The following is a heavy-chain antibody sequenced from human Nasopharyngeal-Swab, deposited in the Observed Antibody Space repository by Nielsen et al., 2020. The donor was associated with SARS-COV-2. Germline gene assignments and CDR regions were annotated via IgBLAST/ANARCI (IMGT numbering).Heavy chain of an antibody. J-gene: IGHJ6*03. CDR2: MNPNSGNT. CDR1: GDTFTSYD. D-gene: IGHD4-17*01. V-gene: IGHV1-8*01. Sequence: ASVKVSCKASGDTFTSYDINWVRQATGQGLEWMGWMNPNSGNTGYAQKFQGRVTMTRNTSISTAYMELSSLRSEDTAVYYCARGGYGDYLGYYYYMDVWGKGTTVTVSS. CDR3: ARGGYGDYLGYYYYMDV.